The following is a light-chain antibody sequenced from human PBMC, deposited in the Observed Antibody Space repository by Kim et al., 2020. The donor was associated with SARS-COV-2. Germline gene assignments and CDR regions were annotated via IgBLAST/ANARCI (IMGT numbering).Light chain of an antibody. CDR2: DVS. CDR1: QSVGSS. V-gene: IGKV3-11*01. Sequence: SLSPGERATLSCRASQSVGSSLAWFQLRPGQAPRLLISDVSSRATGIPARFSGSGSATDFTLIISSLEPEDFAVYYCHQRSSWPRTFGQGTKVEI. CDR3: HQRSSWPRT. J-gene: IGKJ1*01.